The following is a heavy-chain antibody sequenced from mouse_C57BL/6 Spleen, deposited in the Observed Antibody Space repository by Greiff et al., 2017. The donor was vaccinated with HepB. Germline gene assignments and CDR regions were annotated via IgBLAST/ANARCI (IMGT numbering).Heavy chain of an antibody. Sequence: QVQLKQPGAELVKPGASVKLSCKASGYTFTSYWMHWVKQRPGRGLEWIGRIDPNSGGTKYNEKFKSKATLTVDKPSSTAYMQLSSLTSEDSAVYYCARRYDAAIDYWGQGTSVTVSS. V-gene: IGHV1-72*01. CDR3: ARRYDAAIDY. CDR2: IDPNSGGT. CDR1: GYTFTSYW. J-gene: IGHJ4*01. D-gene: IGHD2-3*01.